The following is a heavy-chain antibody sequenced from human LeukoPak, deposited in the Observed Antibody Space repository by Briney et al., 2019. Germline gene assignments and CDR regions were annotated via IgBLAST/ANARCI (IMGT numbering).Heavy chain of an antibody. CDR3: AKDGAQYSSGPECDP. CDR2: ISHDGMNA. J-gene: IGHJ5*02. V-gene: IGHV3-23*01. Sequence: PGGSLRLSCAASGLHFSGTAMSWVRQAPGKGLGWVSAISHDGMNAYYADSVKGRFTISRDNSKKTVSLEMSGLTAADTGVYYCAKDGAQYSSGPECDPRGQGALVTVSP. D-gene: IGHD6-19*01. CDR1: GLHFSGTA.